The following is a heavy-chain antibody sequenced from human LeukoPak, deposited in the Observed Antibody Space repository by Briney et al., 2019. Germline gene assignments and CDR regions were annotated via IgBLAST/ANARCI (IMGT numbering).Heavy chain of an antibody. CDR1: GGSLSSYY. J-gene: IGHJ4*02. CDR3: ACVPSGVLYCDY. CDR2: IYYSGST. D-gene: IGHD2-8*01. Sequence: SETLSLTCTDSGGSLSSYYWSWIRQPPGKGLEWIGHIYYSGSTNYNPSLKCRVTISVDTSKHKFSLKLSSVTAADSALYYCACVPSGVLYCDYWGQGTLVSVSS. V-gene: IGHV4-59*01.